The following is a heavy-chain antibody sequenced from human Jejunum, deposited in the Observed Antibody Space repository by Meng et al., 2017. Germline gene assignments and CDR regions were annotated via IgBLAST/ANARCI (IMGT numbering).Heavy chain of an antibody. J-gene: IGHJ3*01. CDR3: AKDPNGVYLGAFDF. CDR2: ITGTCGDT. D-gene: IGHD4-17*01. V-gene: IGHV3-23*01. Sequence: GGSLRPSCAGTGFTFSNYGTVWIRQAPGKGLEWVASITGTCGDTFHAESVKGRFSTSRNNSKNTPYLQMDSLRAEDTAVYYCAKDPNGVYLGAFDFWGEGTMVTVSS. CDR1: GFTFSNYG.